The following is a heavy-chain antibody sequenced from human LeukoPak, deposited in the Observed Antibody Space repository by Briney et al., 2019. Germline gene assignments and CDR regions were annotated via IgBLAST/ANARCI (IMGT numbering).Heavy chain of an antibody. D-gene: IGHD5-24*01. Sequence: ASVKVSCKASGYTFTGYYMHWVRQAPGQGLEWMGWINPNSGGTNYAQKFQGRVTMTRDTSISTAYMKLSRLRSDDTAVYYCARVMAVGGGGYNLRGSFDYWGQGTLVTVSS. CDR3: ARVMAVGGGGYNLRGSFDY. CDR1: GYTFTGYY. V-gene: IGHV1-2*02. CDR2: INPNSGGT. J-gene: IGHJ4*02.